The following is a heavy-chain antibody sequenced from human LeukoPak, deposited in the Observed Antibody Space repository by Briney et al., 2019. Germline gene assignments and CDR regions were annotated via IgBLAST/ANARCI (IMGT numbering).Heavy chain of an antibody. CDR3: ASSKWFYFDS. D-gene: IGHD3-22*01. V-gene: IGHV3-48*03. CDR2: AGSSTI. J-gene: IGHJ4*02. CDR1: LYTFRFSE. Sequence: PGGSLRHSCTTPLYTFRFSEVTWVRQAPGKGLEWISFAGSSTIQYADSVTGRFTSSRDNAKNSLYLQMNSLRVEDTAVYYCASSKWFYFDSWGQGTLVTVSS.